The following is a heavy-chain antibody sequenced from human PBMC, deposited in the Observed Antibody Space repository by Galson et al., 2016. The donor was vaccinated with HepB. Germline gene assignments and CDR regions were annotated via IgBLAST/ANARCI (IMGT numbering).Heavy chain of an antibody. D-gene: IGHD1-26*01. J-gene: IGHJ4*02. CDR3: AVGGQVDY. CDR1: GLTFGGYW. Sequence: SLRLSCAASGLTFGGYWMTWVRQAPGKGLEWVANIKFDGNEKDYVDSVKGRFTISRDNAKNSLHLQMNSLRVDDTAVYYCAVGGQVDYCGQGTLVTVAS. V-gene: IGHV3-7*03. CDR2: IKFDGNEK.